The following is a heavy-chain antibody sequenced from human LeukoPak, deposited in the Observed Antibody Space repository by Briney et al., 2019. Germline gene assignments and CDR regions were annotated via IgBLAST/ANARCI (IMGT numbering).Heavy chain of an antibody. CDR2: IYSGGDT. D-gene: IGHD4-23*01. CDR1: GFTVSSSY. J-gene: IGHJ4*02. V-gene: IGHV3-53*01. CDR3: ATDSSDYGGKGFDY. Sequence: PGGSLRLSCAASGFTVSSSYMSWVRQAPGKGLEWVSVIYSGGDTYYADSVKGRFTISRDNSKNSLYLQMNTLRAEDTAIYYCATDSSDYGGKGFDYWGQGTLVTVSS.